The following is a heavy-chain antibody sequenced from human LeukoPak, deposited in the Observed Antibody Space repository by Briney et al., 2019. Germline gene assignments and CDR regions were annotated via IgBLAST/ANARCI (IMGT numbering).Heavy chain of an antibody. CDR2: ISSGSTYI. J-gene: IGHJ6*02. D-gene: IGHD1-1*01. Sequence: GGSLRLSFAAPGFPSSGTNMSGVGRAPGRGLEWAPSISSGSTYIYYVDSVKGRFTISRDNAKNSLYLQMSSLRAEDTAVYYCARDALTLDYGMDVWGQGTTVTVSS. V-gene: IGHV3-21*01. CDR3: ARDALTLDYGMDV. CDR1: GFPSSGTN.